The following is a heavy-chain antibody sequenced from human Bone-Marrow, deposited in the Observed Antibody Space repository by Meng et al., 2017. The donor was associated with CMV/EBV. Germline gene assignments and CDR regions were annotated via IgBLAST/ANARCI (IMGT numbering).Heavy chain of an antibody. CDR1: GFTFSSYS. CDR3: ARDSSGCSDY. Sequence: GESLKISCAASGFTFSSYSMNWVRQAPGKGLEWVSYISSSSSTIYYADSVKGRFTISRDNAKNSLYLQMNSLRAEDTAVYYCARDSSGCSDYWGQGNLVTVYS. J-gene: IGHJ4*02. V-gene: IGHV3-48*04. D-gene: IGHD6-19*01. CDR2: ISSSSSTI.